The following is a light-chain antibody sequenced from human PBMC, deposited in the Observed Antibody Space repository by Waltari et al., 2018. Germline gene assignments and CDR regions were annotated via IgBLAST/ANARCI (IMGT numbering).Light chain of an antibody. CDR2: DVS. Sequence: QSALTQPASVSGSPGQSITISCTGTASDIGDYDYVSWYQQHPGKAPKLMIYDVSNRPSGVSSRFSGSKSGNTASLTISGLQAEDEADYYCSSYTSRSTVVFGGGTKLTVL. V-gene: IGLV2-14*03. J-gene: IGLJ3*02. CDR3: SSYTSRSTVV. CDR1: ASDIGDYDY.